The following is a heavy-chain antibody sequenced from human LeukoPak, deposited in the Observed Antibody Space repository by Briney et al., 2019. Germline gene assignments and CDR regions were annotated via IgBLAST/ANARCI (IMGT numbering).Heavy chain of an antibody. CDR3: ARESSYGDYDEGFDY. CDR1: GGSISSYY. Sequence: SETLSLTCTVSGGSISSYYWSWIRQPAGKGLEWIGRIYTSGSTNYNPSLKNRVTMSVDTSKNQFSLKLSSVTAADTAVYYCARESSYGDYDEGFDYWGQGTLVTVSS. J-gene: IGHJ4*02. V-gene: IGHV4-4*07. CDR2: IYTSGST. D-gene: IGHD4-17*01.